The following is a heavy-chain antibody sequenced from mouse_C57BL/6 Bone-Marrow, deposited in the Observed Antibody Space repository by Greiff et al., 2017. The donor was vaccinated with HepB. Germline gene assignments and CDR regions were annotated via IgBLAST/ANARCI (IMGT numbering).Heavy chain of an antibody. J-gene: IGHJ4*01. CDR2: IDPSDSYT. CDR3: AREGSYYADYYAMDY. V-gene: IGHV1-69*01. CDR1: GYTFTSYW. D-gene: IGHD2-1*01. Sequence: QVQLQQPGAELVMPGASVKLSCKASGYTFTSYWMHWVKQRPGQGLEWIGEIDPSDSYTNYNQKFKGKSTLTVDKSSSTAYMQLSSLTSEDSAVYYCAREGSYYADYYAMDYWGQGTSVTVSS.